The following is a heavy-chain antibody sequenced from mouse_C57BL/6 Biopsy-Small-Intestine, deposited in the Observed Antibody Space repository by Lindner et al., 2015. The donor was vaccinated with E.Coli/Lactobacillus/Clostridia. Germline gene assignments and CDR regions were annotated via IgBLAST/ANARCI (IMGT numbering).Heavy chain of an antibody. CDR3: ARGYYSNYYAMDY. CDR2: FHPYNDDT. CDR1: GYTFTTYP. Sequence: VQLQESGAELVKPEASVRMSCKASGYTFTTYPIEWMKQNHGKSLEWIGNFHPYNDDTKYNEKFKGRATLTVEKSSTTVYLELSRLTSDDSGVYYCARGYYSNYYAMDYWGQGTSVTVSS. J-gene: IGHJ4*01. V-gene: IGHV1-47*01. D-gene: IGHD2-5*01.